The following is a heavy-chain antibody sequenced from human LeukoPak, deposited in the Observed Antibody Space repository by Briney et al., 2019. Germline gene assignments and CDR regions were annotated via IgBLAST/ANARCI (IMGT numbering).Heavy chain of an antibody. CDR1: GGSMSSYY. Sequence: SETLSLTCSVSGGSMSSYYWSWIRQPPGKGLEWIGYIYSSGSTNYNPSLKSRVTMSVDTSKNQFSLKVSSVTAADTAVYYCARVFDSGSQAYFYYMDVWGKGTTVTISS. CDR3: ARVFDSGSQAYFYYMDV. D-gene: IGHD3-10*01. J-gene: IGHJ6*03. V-gene: IGHV4-59*01. CDR2: IYSSGST.